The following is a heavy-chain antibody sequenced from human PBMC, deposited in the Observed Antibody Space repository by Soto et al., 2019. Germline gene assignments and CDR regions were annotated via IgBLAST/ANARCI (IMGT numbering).Heavy chain of an antibody. CDR2: ISGGGDIT. Sequence: GGSLRLSCAASGFTFSSYAMSWVRQAPGKGLEWVSGISGGGDITDYADSVKGRFTISRDNYKNMVYLQMNSLRAGDTAVYYCAQKVPGATPFDNWGQGTLVTVSS. D-gene: IGHD1-1*01. J-gene: IGHJ4*02. CDR3: AQKVPGATPFDN. V-gene: IGHV3-23*01. CDR1: GFTFSSYA.